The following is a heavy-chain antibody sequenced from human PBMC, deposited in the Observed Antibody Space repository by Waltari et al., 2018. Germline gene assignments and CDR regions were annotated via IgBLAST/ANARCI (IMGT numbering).Heavy chain of an antibody. CDR3: AKDAFGNTYLDH. V-gene: IGHV3-33*06. D-gene: IGHD3-10*01. CDR2: AWFDGVKT. J-gene: IGHJ5*02. Sequence: QVQLVESGGGVVQPGMSLRLSGAASGFSRSNFGMHWVRQVPGKGLEWVALAWFDGVKTYYADSVRGRFTISRDNSKNTLYLDIKNLRVDDTAIYYCAKDAFGNTYLDHWGQGTLVTVSS. CDR1: GFSRSNFG.